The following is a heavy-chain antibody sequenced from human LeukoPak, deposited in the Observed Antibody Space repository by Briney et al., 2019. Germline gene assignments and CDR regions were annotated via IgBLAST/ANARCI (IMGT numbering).Heavy chain of an antibody. V-gene: IGHV3-48*01. J-gene: IGHJ4*02. CDR2: IGIDSGST. D-gene: IGHD5-24*01. Sequence: GGSLRLSCAASGFTFSDYSMNWVRQAPGKGLEWISYIGIDSGSTNYADSVKGRFTISGDKAKNSLYLQMNSLRVEDTAVYYCARGYKYAFDNWGQGTLVTVSS. CDR3: ARGYKYAFDN. CDR1: GFTFSDYS.